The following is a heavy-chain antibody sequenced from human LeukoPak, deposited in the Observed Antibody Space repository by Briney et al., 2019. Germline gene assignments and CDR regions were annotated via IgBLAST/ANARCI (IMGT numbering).Heavy chain of an antibody. CDR2: VDADGGNT. CDR3: TKRVKYGGTWDHFAD. D-gene: IGHD1-26*01. CDR1: GFTFGSSA. J-gene: IGHJ4*02. Sequence: QSGGSLRLSCAASGFTFGSSAMSWVRQAPGKGPEWVSTVDADGGNTYYADSVKGRFTISRDNSKSTLILQMNSLRVEDTALYYCTKRVKYGGTWDHFADWGQGTLVTVSS. V-gene: IGHV3-23*01.